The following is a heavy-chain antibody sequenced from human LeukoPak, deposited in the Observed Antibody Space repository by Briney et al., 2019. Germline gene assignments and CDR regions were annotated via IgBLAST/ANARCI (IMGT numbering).Heavy chain of an antibody. J-gene: IGHJ4*02. Sequence: GGSLRLSCAASGFTFNDYAMNWVRQAPGKGLEWVSVISGSGGTTYYADSVKGRFTISRDSPKNTLYLQMNSLRAEDTAVYYCAKDGGLWVSAHWGDSWGRGTLVTVSS. D-gene: IGHD7-27*01. CDR3: AKDGGLWVSAHWGDS. CDR1: GFTFNDYA. V-gene: IGHV3-23*01. CDR2: ISGSGGTT.